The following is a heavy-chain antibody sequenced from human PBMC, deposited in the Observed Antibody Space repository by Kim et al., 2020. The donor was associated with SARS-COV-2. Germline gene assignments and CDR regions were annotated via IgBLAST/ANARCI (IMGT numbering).Heavy chain of an antibody. CDR3: ARDPAAGTQGSFDL. Sequence: AQKLQGRVTMTTDTSTSTAYMELRSLISDDTAVYYCARDPAAGTQGSFDLWGRGTLVTVSS. J-gene: IGHJ2*01. D-gene: IGHD6-13*01. V-gene: IGHV1-18*01.